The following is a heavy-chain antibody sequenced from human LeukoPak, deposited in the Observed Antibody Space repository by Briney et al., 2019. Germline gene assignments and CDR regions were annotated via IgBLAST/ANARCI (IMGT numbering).Heavy chain of an antibody. CDR1: GGSISSYY. D-gene: IGHD2-2*01. V-gene: IGHV4-59*01. CDR2: IYYSGST. CDR3: ARDNEPAAMGYYYYYMDV. J-gene: IGHJ6*03. Sequence: SETLSLTCTVSGGSISSYYWSWIRQPPGKGLEWIGYIYYSGSTNYNPSLKSRVTISVDTSKNQFSLKLSSVTAADTAVYYCARDNEPAAMGYYYYYMDVWGKGTTVTVSS.